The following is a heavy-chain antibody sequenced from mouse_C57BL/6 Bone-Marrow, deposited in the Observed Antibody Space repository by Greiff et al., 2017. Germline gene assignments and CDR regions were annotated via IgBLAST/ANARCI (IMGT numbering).Heavy chain of an antibody. J-gene: IGHJ4*01. D-gene: IGHD1-1*01. CDR2: IDPSDSYT. Sequence: QVQLKQPGAELVMPGASVKLSCKASGYTFTSYWMHWVKQRPGQGLEWIGEIDPSDSYTNYNQKFKGKSTLTVDKSSSTAYMQRSSLTSEDSAVYYCARWGYYGSSYLYYYAMDYWGQGTSVTGSS. CDR1: GYTFTSYW. CDR3: ARWGYYGSSYLYYYAMDY. V-gene: IGHV1-69*01.